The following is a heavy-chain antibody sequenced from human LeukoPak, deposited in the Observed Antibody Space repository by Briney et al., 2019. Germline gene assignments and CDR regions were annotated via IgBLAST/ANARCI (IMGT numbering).Heavy chain of an antibody. CDR1: GGSISSSSYY. J-gene: IGHJ4*02. D-gene: IGHD3-9*01. CDR2: IYYSGST. V-gene: IGHV4-39*07. Sequence: SETLSLTCTVSGGSISSSSYYWGWIRQPPGKGLEWIGSIYYSGSTNYNPSLKSRVTISVDTSKNQFSLKLSSVTAADTAVYYCARDPYYDILTGYYRDYWGQGTLVTVSS. CDR3: ARDPYYDILTGYYRDY.